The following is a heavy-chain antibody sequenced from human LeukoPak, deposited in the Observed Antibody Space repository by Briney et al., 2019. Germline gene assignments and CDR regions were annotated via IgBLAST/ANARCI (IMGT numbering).Heavy chain of an antibody. Sequence: QSGGSLRLSCAASGFTFSSYAMSWVRQAPGKGLEWVSAISGSGGSTYYADSVKGRFTISRDNSKNTLYLQMNSLRAEDTAVYYCAKDSARYYDILTGYHDYWGQGTLVTVSS. J-gene: IGHJ4*02. CDR2: ISGSGGST. CDR3: AKDSARYYDILTGYHDY. V-gene: IGHV3-23*01. D-gene: IGHD3-9*01. CDR1: GFTFSSYA.